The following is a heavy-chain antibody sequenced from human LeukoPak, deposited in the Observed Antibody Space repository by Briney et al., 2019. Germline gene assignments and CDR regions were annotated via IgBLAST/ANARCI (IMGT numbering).Heavy chain of an antibody. CDR1: GFTVSDNY. D-gene: IGHD3-10*02. CDR2: LYSDGTT. Sequence: GGSLRLSCAASGFTVSDNYMTWVRQAPGKGLEWVSVLYSDGTTYYADSVKGRFTISRDNAKNSLYLQMNSLRAEDTAVYYCAELGITMIGGVWGKGTTVTISS. V-gene: IGHV3-53*01. CDR3: AELGITMIGGV. J-gene: IGHJ6*04.